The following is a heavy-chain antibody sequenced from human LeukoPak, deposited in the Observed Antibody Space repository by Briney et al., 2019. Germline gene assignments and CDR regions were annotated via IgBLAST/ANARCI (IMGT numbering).Heavy chain of an antibody. J-gene: IGHJ6*03. Sequence: SETLSLTSTVSGGSISSSSYYWGWIRQPPGKGLEWIGSIYYSGSTYYNPSLKSRVTISVDTSKNQFSLKLSSVTAADTAVYYCAVLPPYVTLYYYYYMDVWGKGTTVTVSS. D-gene: IGHD2-21*02. CDR2: IYYSGST. CDR3: AVLPPYVTLYYYYYMDV. CDR1: GGSISSSSYY. V-gene: IGHV4-39*01.